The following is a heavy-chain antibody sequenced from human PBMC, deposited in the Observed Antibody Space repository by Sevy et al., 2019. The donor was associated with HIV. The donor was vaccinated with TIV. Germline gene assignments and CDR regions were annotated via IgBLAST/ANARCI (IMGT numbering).Heavy chain of an antibody. CDR1: GFTFSSYS. Sequence: GGSLRLSCAASGFTFSSYSMNWVRQAPGKGLEWVSYISSSSSTIYYADSVKGRFTISRVNAKNSLYLQMNSLRDEDTAVYYCARGGGRSAYYGMDVWGQGTTVTVSS. D-gene: IGHD3-10*01. J-gene: IGHJ6*02. CDR3: ARGGGRSAYYGMDV. V-gene: IGHV3-48*02. CDR2: ISSSSSTI.